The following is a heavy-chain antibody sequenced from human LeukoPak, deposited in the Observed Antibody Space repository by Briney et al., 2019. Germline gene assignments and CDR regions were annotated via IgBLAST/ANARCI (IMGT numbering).Heavy chain of an antibody. J-gene: IGHJ4*02. D-gene: IGHD2-15*01. Sequence: SETLSLTCTVSGDSISSSSYYWGWIRQPPGKGLEWIATIYYSGSTHYNPSLKSRVTISVDTSKNQFSLKLSSVTAADTAVYYCAGDSTHIVVGFDYWGQGTLVTVSS. CDR2: IYYSGST. CDR3: AGDSTHIVVGFDY. CDR1: GDSISSSSYY. V-gene: IGHV4-39*01.